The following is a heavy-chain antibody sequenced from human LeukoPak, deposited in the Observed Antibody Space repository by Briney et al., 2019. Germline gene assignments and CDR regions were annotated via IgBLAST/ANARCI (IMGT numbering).Heavy chain of an antibody. CDR2: IYYSGST. V-gene: IGHV4-59*12. Sequence: SETLSLTCTVSGGSISSYYWSWIRQPPGKGLEWIGYIYYSGSTNYNPSLKSRVTISVDTSKNQFSLKLSSVTAADTAVYYCARDHYGGNSLDYWGQGTLVTVSS. D-gene: IGHD4-23*01. CDR3: ARDHYGGNSLDY. J-gene: IGHJ4*02. CDR1: GGSISSYY.